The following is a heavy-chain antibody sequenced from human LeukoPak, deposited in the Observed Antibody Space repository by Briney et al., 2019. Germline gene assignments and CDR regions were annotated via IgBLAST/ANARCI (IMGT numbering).Heavy chain of an antibody. CDR2: INQDGSEK. J-gene: IGHJ4*02. CDR1: GFTFSNYW. D-gene: IGHD5-24*01. V-gene: IGHV3-7*01. Sequence: GGSLRLXCAASGFTFSNYWINWVRQAPGKGLEWVANINQDGSEKYYVDSVKGRFTISRDNAKDSLYLQMSSLRAEDTAVYYCARTYRNGDKFCSVYWGQGTLVTVSS. CDR3: ARTYRNGDKFCSVY.